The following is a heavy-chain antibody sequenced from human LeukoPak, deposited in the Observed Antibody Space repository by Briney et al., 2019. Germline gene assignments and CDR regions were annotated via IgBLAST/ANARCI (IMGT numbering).Heavy chain of an antibody. V-gene: IGHV3-9*01. Sequence: PGGSLRLSCAASGFTFDDYAMHWVRQAPGKGLEWVSGISWNSGSIGYADSVKGRFTISRDSAKNSLYLQMNSLRAEDTAVYYCARVLVVVTGNYMDVWGKGTTVTISS. CDR2: ISWNSGSI. CDR3: ARVLVVVTGNYMDV. D-gene: IGHD2-21*02. CDR1: GFTFDDYA. J-gene: IGHJ6*03.